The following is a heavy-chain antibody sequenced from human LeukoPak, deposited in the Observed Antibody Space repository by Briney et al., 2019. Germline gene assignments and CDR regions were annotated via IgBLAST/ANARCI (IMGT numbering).Heavy chain of an antibody. CDR1: GGSISSYY. CDR3: ARVRSAAGIDY. J-gene: IGHJ4*02. V-gene: IGHV4-59*01. Sequence: SETLSLTCTVSGGSISSYYWSWIRQPPGKGLEWIGYIYYSGSTNYNPSLKSRVTISVDTSKNQFSLKLSSVTAADAAVYYCARVRSAAGIDYWGQGTLVTVSS. D-gene: IGHD6-13*01. CDR2: IYYSGST.